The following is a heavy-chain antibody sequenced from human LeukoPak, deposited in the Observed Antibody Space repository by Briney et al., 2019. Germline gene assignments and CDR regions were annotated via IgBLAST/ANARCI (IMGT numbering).Heavy chain of an antibody. CDR3: ARDLMYPAYCGGDCYPGGRAFDI. CDR2: VSVGGATT. J-gene: IGHJ3*02. Sequence: GGSLRLSCSGSDFSLPNSVMSWVRQAPGKGLEWVSSVSVGGATTYYADSVKGRFTISRDNSKNTLLLQMNSLRVEDTAVYYCARDLMYPAYCGGDCYPGGRAFDIWGQGTMVTVSS. V-gene: IGHV3-23*01. CDR1: DFSLPNSV. D-gene: IGHD2-21*02.